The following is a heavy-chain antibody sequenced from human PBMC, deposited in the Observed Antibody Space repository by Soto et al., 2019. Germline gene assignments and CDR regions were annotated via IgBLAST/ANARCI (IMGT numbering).Heavy chain of an antibody. CDR2: ISGSGGST. Sequence: HPGGSLRLSCAASGFTFSSYAMSWVRQAPGKGLEWVSAISGSGGSTYYADSVKGRFTISRDNSKNTLYLQMNSLRAEDTAVYYCAKDQQVQYSSSWYGAYYYGMDVWGQGTTVTVSS. CDR3: AKDQQVQYSSSWYGAYYYGMDV. J-gene: IGHJ6*02. V-gene: IGHV3-23*01. CDR1: GFTFSSYA. D-gene: IGHD6-13*01.